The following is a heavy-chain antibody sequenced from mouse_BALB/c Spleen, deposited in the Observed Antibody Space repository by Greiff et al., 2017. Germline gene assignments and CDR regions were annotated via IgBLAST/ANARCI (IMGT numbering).Heavy chain of an antibody. Sequence: VKLVESGAELVRPGASVTLSCKASGYTFTDYEMHWVKQTPVHGLEWIGAIDPETGGTAYNQKFKGKATLTADKSSSTAYMELRSLTSEDSAVYYCTRRIITFDVWGAGTTVTVSS. CDR1: GYTFTDYE. CDR3: TRRIITFDV. V-gene: IGHV1-15*01. J-gene: IGHJ1*01. D-gene: IGHD1-1*01. CDR2: IDPETGGT.